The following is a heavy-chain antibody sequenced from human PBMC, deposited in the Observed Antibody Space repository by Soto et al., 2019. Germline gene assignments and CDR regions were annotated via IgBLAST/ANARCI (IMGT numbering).Heavy chain of an antibody. J-gene: IGHJ6*01. D-gene: IGHD3-16*01. CDR1: GYSFSSYG. CDR2: ISAYNGAT. Sequence: QVQLVQSGAEVKTPGASVKVSCQASGYSFSSYGITWVRQAPGQGLEWLGWISAYNGATNYAQTLQDRVTVTTDPSSSTAYIELRSLRLAATDVYYCARSSMMLEPAARYYFALDVWGQGTELNVSS. CDR3: ARSSMMLEPAARYYFALDV. V-gene: IGHV1-18*01.